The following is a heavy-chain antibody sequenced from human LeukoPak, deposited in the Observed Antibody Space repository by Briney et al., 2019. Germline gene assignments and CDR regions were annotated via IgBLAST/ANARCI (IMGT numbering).Heavy chain of an antibody. J-gene: IGHJ3*02. CDR3: ATIAAAATNDPFDI. Sequence: PGGSLRLSCAASGFTVSSNYMGWVRQAPGRGLYWVSVIYSGGAAYYADSVKGRFTISRDNSKNALYLQMNSLGAADMAVYYCATIAAAATNDPFDIWGQGTMVTVSS. CDR1: GFTVSSNY. V-gene: IGHV3-66*02. CDR2: IYSGGAA. D-gene: IGHD6-13*01.